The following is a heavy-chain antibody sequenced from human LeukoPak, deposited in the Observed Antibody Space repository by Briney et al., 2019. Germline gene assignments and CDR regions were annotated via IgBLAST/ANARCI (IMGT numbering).Heavy chain of an antibody. D-gene: IGHD2-15*01. CDR2: IYYSGST. CDR3: ARVPVAALYYFDY. J-gene: IGHJ4*02. V-gene: IGHV4-59*01. CDR1: GGSISSYY. Sequence: SETLSLTCTVSGGSISSYYWSWIRQPPGKGLEWIGYIYYSGSTNYNPSLKSRVIISVDTSKNQFSLKLSSVTAADTAVYYCARVPVAALYYFDYWGQGTLVTVSS.